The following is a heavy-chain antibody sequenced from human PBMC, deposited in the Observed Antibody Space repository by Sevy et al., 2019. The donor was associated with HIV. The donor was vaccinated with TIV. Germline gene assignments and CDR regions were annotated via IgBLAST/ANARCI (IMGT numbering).Heavy chain of an antibody. V-gene: IGHV6-1*01. CDR2: TYDRSKWYK. Sequence: SQTLSLTCGISVDSVSSNYVAWNWVRQSPSRGLEWLVRTYDRSKWYKEYATSVKGRITINPDTSTNQFSLKLNSVTPEDTALYYCARDYCAIPICSHAFDVWGQGTMVTVSS. D-gene: IGHD2-21*01. J-gene: IGHJ3*01. CDR1: VDSVSSNYVA. CDR3: ARDYCAIPICSHAFDV.